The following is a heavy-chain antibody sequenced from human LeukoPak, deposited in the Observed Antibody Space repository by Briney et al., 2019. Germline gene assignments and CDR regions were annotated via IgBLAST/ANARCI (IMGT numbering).Heavy chain of an antibody. D-gene: IGHD1-26*01. V-gene: IGHV5-51*01. CDR2: IYPGDSDT. CDR3: AVSSGSSRDAFDI. J-gene: IGHJ3*02. Sequence: NRGESLKISCKGSGYSFTSYWIGWVRQMPGKGLEWMGIIYPGDSDTRYSPSFQGQVTISADKSISTAYLQWSSLKASDTAMYYCAVSSGSSRDAFDIWGQGTMVTVSS. CDR1: GYSFTSYW.